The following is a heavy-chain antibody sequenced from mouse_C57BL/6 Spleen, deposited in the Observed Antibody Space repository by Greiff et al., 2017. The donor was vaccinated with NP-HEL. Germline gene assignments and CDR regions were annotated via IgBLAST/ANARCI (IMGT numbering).Heavy chain of an antibody. CDR3: AIYYGYDDAMDY. V-gene: IGHV1-80*01. CDR2: IYPGDGDT. D-gene: IGHD2-2*01. J-gene: IGHJ4*01. CDR1: GYAFSSYW. Sequence: VQLQESGAELVKPGASVKISCKASGYAFSSYWMNWVKQRPGKGLEWIGQIYPGDGDTNYNGKFKGKATLTADKSSSTAYMQLSSLTSEDSAVYFCAIYYGYDDAMDYWGQGTSVTVSS.